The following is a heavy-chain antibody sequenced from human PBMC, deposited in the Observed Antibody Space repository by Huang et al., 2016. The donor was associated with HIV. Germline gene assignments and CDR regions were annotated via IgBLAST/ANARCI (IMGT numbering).Heavy chain of an antibody. CDR1: GGTFSSYA. J-gene: IGHJ2*01. V-gene: IGHV1-69*01. Sequence: QVQLVQSGAEVKKPGSSVKVSCKASGGTFSSYAINGVRQAHGQGLEWMGGIIPSVGTANDEQKFQGRVTITADESTSTAYMELSSLRSEDTAVYYCARDKSGGDANWYFDLWGRGTLVTVSS. CDR3: ARDKSGGDANWYFDL. CDR2: IIPSVGTA. D-gene: IGHD2-21*01.